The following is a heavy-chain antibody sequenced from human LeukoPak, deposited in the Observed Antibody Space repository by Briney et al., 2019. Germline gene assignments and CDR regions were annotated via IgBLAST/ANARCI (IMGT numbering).Heavy chain of an antibody. Sequence: SETLSLTCTVSDGFISSYYWNWIRQPAGKGLEWIGLIYNNGNTNYNPSLKSRVTMSVDTSKNQFSLKLSSVTAADTAVYYGARGVLSVAIGGFDPWGQGTLVTVSS. CDR1: DGFISSYY. CDR3: ARGVLSVAIGGFDP. CDR2: IYNNGNT. V-gene: IGHV4-4*07. J-gene: IGHJ5*02. D-gene: IGHD2-2*01.